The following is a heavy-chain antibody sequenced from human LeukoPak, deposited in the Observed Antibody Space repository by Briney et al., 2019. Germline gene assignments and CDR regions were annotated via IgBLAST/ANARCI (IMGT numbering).Heavy chain of an antibody. Sequence: KPGESLKISCKGSGYNFPRYWIGWVRQMPGKGLEWMGIIYPDDSDTRCSPSFQGQVTISADKSISTAYLQWSSLKASDTAMYYCARPIAAAGPALIDYWGQGALVTVSS. D-gene: IGHD6-13*01. CDR1: GYNFPRYW. CDR3: ARPIAAAGPALIDY. V-gene: IGHV5-51*01. J-gene: IGHJ4*02. CDR2: IYPDDSDT.